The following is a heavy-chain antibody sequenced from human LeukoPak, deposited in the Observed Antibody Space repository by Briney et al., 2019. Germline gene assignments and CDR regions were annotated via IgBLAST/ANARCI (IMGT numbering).Heavy chain of an antibody. CDR1: GFTFSDYG. Sequence: GGSLRLSCAASGFTFSDYGMSWVRQAPGKGLEWVSTISSGGASTYYADSVKGRFTISRDNSKNTLHLQMNSLRPDDTAVYYCAKIAATDPIDFWGQGTLVTVSS. CDR2: ISSGGAST. J-gene: IGHJ4*02. V-gene: IGHV3-23*01. D-gene: IGHD6-13*01. CDR3: AKIAATDPIDF.